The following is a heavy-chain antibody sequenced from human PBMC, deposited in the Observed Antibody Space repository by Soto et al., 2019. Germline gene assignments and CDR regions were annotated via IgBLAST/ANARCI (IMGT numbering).Heavy chain of an antibody. CDR1: GGTFSSYA. D-gene: IGHD3-10*01. Sequence: QVQLVQSGAEVKKPGSSVKVSCKASGGTFSSYAISWVRQAPAQGLEWMGGILPIFGTANYAQKFQGRVTITADESTSTAYMELSSLRSEDTAVYYCARGCKSYGSGSYSSGYYGMDVWGQGTTVTVSS. V-gene: IGHV1-69*01. J-gene: IGHJ6*02. CDR2: ILPIFGTA. CDR3: ARGCKSYGSGSYSSGYYGMDV.